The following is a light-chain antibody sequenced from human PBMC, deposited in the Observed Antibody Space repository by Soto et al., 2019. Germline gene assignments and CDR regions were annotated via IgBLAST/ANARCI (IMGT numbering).Light chain of an antibody. CDR2: RDN. Sequence: QSVLTQTPSVSGTPGQRVNISCSGSSSNIGRNYVYWYHQFPGTAPKLLIYRDNERPSGVPDRFSGSKSGTSASLAISGLRSGDEGDYHCATWDDSLGGPVFGGGTQLTVL. CDR3: ATWDDSLGGPV. J-gene: IGLJ2*01. V-gene: IGLV1-47*01. CDR1: SSNIGRNY.